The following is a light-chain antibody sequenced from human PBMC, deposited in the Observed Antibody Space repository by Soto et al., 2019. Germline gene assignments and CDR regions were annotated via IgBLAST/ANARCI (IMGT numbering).Light chain of an antibody. CDR1: QDIRNY. Sequence: DIRMTQSPSSLSASVGDRVTITCRTSQDIRNYLAWYQQKPGKVPKLLIYAASTLQSGVPSRFSGSGSGTDFTLTISSLQPEDVATYYCQKCNSSPLTFGGGTKVEI. J-gene: IGKJ4*01. V-gene: IGKV1-27*01. CDR3: QKCNSSPLT. CDR2: AAS.